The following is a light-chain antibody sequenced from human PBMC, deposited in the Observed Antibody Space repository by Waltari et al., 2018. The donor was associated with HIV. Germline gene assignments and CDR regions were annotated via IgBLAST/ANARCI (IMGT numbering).Light chain of an antibody. CDR3: SSYTSSSTLV. CDR2: DVS. Sequence: QSALTQPASVSGSPGQSITISCTGTSRDVGGYNYVPWYQQHPGKAPNLMFYDVSNRPSGVSNRFSGSKSGNTASLTISGLQAEDEADYYCSSYTSSSTLVFGGGTKLTVL. CDR1: SRDVGGYNY. J-gene: IGLJ2*01. V-gene: IGLV2-14*03.